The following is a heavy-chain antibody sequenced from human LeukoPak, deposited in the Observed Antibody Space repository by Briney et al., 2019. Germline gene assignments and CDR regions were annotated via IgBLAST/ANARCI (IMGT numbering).Heavy chain of an antibody. D-gene: IGHD5-12*01. CDR1: GFTFNNSA. J-gene: IGHJ4*02. V-gene: IGHV1-58*02. Sequence: SVKVSCKASGFTFNNSAMQRVRQARRQRPEWIGWIVVGSGNTNYAQKFQERVTITRDMSTSTAYMELSSLRTEDTAVYYCAAEGYAALGYWGQGTLVTVSS. CDR3: AAEGYAALGY. CDR2: IVVGSGNT.